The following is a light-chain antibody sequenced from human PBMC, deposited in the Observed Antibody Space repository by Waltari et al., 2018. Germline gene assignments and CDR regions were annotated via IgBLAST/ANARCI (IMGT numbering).Light chain of an antibody. CDR1: QDISNY. V-gene: IGKV1-33*01. J-gene: IGKJ2*01. CDR3: LQHKSLPYT. Sequence: DIQMTQSPSSLSASVGDRVTITCQASQDISNYLNWYQQKPGKAPKLLIYDASNLETGVPSRFRGSGSGTDFTFTISSLQPEDFATYYCLQHKSLPYTFGQGTKVEI. CDR2: DAS.